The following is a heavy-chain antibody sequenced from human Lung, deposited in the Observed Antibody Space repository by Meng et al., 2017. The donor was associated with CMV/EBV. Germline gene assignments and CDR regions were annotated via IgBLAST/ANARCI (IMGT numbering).Heavy chain of an antibody. V-gene: IGHV1-46*01. Sequence: SXXVSXXASGYTFTSYYMHWVRQAPGQGLEWMGIINPSGGSTSYAQKFQGRVTMTRDTSTSTAYMELSSLRSEDTAVYYCARGGYQLLVYYYYYGMDVWXQGTTVTVSS. D-gene: IGHD2-2*01. CDR3: ARGGYQLLVYYYYYGMDV. J-gene: IGHJ6*02. CDR2: INPSGGST. CDR1: GYTFTSYY.